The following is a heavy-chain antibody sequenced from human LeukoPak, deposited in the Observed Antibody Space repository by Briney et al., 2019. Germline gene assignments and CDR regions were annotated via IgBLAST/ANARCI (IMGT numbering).Heavy chain of an antibody. D-gene: IGHD2-21*01. CDR1: GYSFTSYW. Sequence: TGESLKISCKGSGYSFTSYWIGWVRQMPGKGLEWMGIIYPGDSDTRYSPSFQGQVTISADKSISTAYLQWSSLKASDTAMYYCARHLYSHRPDFDYWGQGTLVTVSS. J-gene: IGHJ4*02. CDR3: ARHLYSHRPDFDY. V-gene: IGHV5-51*01. CDR2: IYPGDSDT.